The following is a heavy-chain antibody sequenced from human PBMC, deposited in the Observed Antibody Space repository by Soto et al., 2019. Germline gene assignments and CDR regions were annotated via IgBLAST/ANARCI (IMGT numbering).Heavy chain of an antibody. CDR2: IWHDGSNK. CDR1: GLTFNKYG. V-gene: IGHV3-33*01. J-gene: IGHJ4*02. CDR3: ATDPGNDEAIDY. Sequence: QVQLVESGGGVVQPGRSLRLSCAASGLTFNKYGMHWVRQAPGKGLEWVAVIWHDGSNKDYADSVKGRFTVSRDNSKSSLYLQMNSLRAEDTAVYSCATDPGNDEAIDYWGQGTLVTVSS. D-gene: IGHD1-1*01.